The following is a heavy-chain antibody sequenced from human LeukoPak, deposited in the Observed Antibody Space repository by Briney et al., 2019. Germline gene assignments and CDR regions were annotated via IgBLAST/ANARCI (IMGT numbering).Heavy chain of an antibody. V-gene: IGHV3-48*03. CDR2: ISSSGRRGSTI. CDR3: ATMRWTPRPEDY. J-gene: IGHJ4*02. Sequence: GGSVTLSCAASGFTLSTSVVNWVRQAPGKGREWVSCISSSGRRGSTIYYADSGKGRFTISRDNAKNSLYLQMNSLSAEDTAVYYCATMRWTPRPEDYWGQGTLVPVSS. D-gene: IGHD6-6*01. CDR1: GFTLSTSV.